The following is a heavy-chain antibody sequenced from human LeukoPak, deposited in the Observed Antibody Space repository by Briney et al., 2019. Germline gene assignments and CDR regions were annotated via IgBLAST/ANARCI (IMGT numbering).Heavy chain of an antibody. Sequence: SETLSLTCTVSGGSISSGSYYWSWIRQPAGKGLEWIGRIYTSGSTYYNPSLKSRVTISVDTSKNQFSLKLSSVTAADTAVYYCARVNSSSWAYYYYYYYMDVWGKGTTVTVSS. D-gene: IGHD6-13*01. CDR1: GGSISSGSYY. V-gene: IGHV4-61*02. J-gene: IGHJ6*03. CDR2: IYTSGST. CDR3: ARVNSSSWAYYYYYYYMDV.